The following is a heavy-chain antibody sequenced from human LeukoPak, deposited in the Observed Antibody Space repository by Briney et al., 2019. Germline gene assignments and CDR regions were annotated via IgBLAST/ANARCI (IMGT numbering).Heavy chain of an antibody. Sequence: SVKVSCKASGGTFISYAMSWVRQAPGQGVEWMGRIIPIFGTANYAQKFQGRVTITTDESTSTAYMELSSLRSEDTAVYYCARVKQALRFAFDIWGQGTMVTVSS. CDR1: GGTFISYA. CDR2: IIPIFGTA. V-gene: IGHV1-69*05. J-gene: IGHJ3*02. CDR3: ARVKQALRFAFDI. D-gene: IGHD4-17*01.